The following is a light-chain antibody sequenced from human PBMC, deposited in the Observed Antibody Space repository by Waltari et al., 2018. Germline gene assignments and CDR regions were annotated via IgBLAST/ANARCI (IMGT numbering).Light chain of an antibody. J-gene: IGLJ3*02. CDR3: SSYTRSNTLV. CDR2: DVS. CDR1: SSDVGGYNH. Sequence: QSALTQPASVSGSPGQSITISCTGTSSDVGGYNHVSWYQHHQGTAPKLMIFDVSYRPSGVSHRFSGTKSGNTASLTISGIQAEDEADYYCSSYTRSNTLVFGGGTKLTVL. V-gene: IGLV2-14*03.